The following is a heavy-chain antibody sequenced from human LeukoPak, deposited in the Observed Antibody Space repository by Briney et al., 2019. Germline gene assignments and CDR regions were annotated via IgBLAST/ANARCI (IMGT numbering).Heavy chain of an antibody. CDR3: ARGFGNNWLDP. Sequence: GASVKVSCKASGYTFTGQDMHWVRQAPGQGLEWMGWINPNSGGTKYTEKFQGRVTMTRDTSISTAYMELSKLRSDDTALYFCARGFGNNWLDPWGQGILVTVSS. D-gene: IGHD3-10*01. CDR1: GYTFTGQD. J-gene: IGHJ5*02. V-gene: IGHV1-2*02. CDR2: INPNSGGT.